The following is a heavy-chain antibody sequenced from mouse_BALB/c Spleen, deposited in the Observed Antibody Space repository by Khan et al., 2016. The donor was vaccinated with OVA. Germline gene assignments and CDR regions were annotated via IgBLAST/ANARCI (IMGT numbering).Heavy chain of an antibody. J-gene: IGHJ2*01. D-gene: IGHD1-2*01. CDR1: GYSIISGYG. CDR2: ISYSGST. CDR3: ARTARLKY. Sequence: EVQLVESGPGLVKPSQSLSLTCTVTGYSIISGYGWNWIRQFPGNKLEWMGYISYSGSTNYNPSLKSRISITRVTSKNQFFLQLDSVTTEDTATYYWARTARLKYWGKGTTLTVSA. V-gene: IGHV3-2*02.